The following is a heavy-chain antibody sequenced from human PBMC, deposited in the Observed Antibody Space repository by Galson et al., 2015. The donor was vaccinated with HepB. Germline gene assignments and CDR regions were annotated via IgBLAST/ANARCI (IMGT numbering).Heavy chain of an antibody. CDR3: VREGGYGVLSSGWYDG. V-gene: IGHV3-7*03. CDR1: GFTFSGYW. D-gene: IGHD5-12*01. CDR2: INQDGSEK. Sequence: SLRLSCAASGFTFSGYWMSWVRQAPGKGLEWVANINQDGSEKFYVDYVKGRFTISRDNAKNSLYLQMNSLRTEETAVYYCVREGGYGVLSSGWYDGWGQGILVAVSS. J-gene: IGHJ5*02.